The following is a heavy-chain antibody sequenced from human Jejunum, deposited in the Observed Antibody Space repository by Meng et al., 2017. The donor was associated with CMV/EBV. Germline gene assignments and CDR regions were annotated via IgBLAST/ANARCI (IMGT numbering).Heavy chain of an antibody. Sequence: VSGDSIRSHYWSWIRQPPGKGLEWMGYVYYSGSATYSPSLRSRVSISVDTSKNQFSLNLRSVTAADTAMYFCARGLGHASNNSHDYWGQGTLVTVS. V-gene: IGHV4-59*11. CDR3: ARGLGHASNNSHDY. CDR1: GDSIRSHY. D-gene: IGHD1-1*01. CDR2: VYYSGSA. J-gene: IGHJ4*02.